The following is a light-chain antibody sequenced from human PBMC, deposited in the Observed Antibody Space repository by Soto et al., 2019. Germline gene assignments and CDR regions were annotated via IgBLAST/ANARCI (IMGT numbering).Light chain of an antibody. CDR1: QGISSY. CDR3: LQYYSTPLT. V-gene: IGKV1-8*01. CDR2: AAS. Sequence: AIRMTQSPSSFSASTGDRVTITCRASQGISSYLAWYQQKPGKAPKLLIYAASTLQSGVPSRFSGSGSGTDFTLTISCLQSEDFATYYCLQYYSTPLTFGGGTKVEIK. J-gene: IGKJ4*01.